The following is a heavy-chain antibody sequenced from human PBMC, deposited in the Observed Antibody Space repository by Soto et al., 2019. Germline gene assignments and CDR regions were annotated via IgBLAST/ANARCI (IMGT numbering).Heavy chain of an antibody. J-gene: IGHJ3*02. D-gene: IGHD6-13*01. CDR3: AKLFAAGAFDI. CDR1: GFTFSSYG. CDR2: ISYDGSNK. Sequence: QVQLVESGGSVVQPGRSLRLSCAASGFTFSSYGMHWVRQAPGKGLEWVAVISYDGSNKYYADSVKGRFTISRDNSKNTLYLQMNSLRAEDTAVYYCAKLFAAGAFDIWGQGTMVTVSS. V-gene: IGHV3-30*18.